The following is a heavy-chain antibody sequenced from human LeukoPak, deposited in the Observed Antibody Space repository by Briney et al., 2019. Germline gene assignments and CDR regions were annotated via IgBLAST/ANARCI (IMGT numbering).Heavy chain of an antibody. CDR3: ARGAYSGYDLDY. CDR2: IYSNGST. CDR1: GASISSYY. J-gene: IGHJ4*02. D-gene: IGHD5-12*01. V-gene: IGHV4-59*01. Sequence: SETLSLTCTVSGASISSYYWTWLRQPPGKGLECIGYIYSNGSTNYNPSLKSRVTISVDMSKNQFSVKLSSVTAADTAVYYCARGAYSGYDLDYWGQGTLVTVAS.